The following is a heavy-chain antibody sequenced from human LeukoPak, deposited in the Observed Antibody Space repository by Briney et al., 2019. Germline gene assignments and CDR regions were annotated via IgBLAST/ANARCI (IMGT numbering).Heavy chain of an antibody. V-gene: IGHV3-30*18. CDR1: GFTFSSYA. J-gene: IGHJ3*02. CDR2: ISYDGSNK. Sequence: PGGSLRLSCAASGFTFSSYAIHWVRQAPGKGLEWVAVISYDGSNKYYADSVKGRFTISRDNSKNTLYLQMNSLRAEDTAVYYCAKDSTVAGTFAFDIWGQGTMVTVSS. D-gene: IGHD6-19*01. CDR3: AKDSTVAGTFAFDI.